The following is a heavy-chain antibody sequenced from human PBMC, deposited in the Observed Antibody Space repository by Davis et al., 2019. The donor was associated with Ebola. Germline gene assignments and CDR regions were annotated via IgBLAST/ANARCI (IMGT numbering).Heavy chain of an antibody. J-gene: IGHJ4*02. D-gene: IGHD1-26*01. Sequence: PGGSLRLSCAVSGFTFSDSPMNWFRQAPGKGLEWVSSISANRGKTYYADSVKGRFTISRDNSKNTVYLRMNSLRLEDTAVYYCARDFVGINVLVHTDYWGQGTLVTVSS. V-gene: IGHV3-23*01. CDR3: ARDFVGINVLVHTDY. CDR1: GFTFSDSP. CDR2: ISANRGKT.